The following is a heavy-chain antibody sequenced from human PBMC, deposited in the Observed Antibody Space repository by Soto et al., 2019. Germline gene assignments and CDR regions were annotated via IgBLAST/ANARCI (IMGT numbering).Heavy chain of an antibody. CDR2: IYYSGST. CDR3: ARVWFGELTGFDP. D-gene: IGHD3-10*01. J-gene: IGHJ5*02. Sequence: PSETLSLTCTVSGGSISSYYWSWIRQPPGKGLEWIGYIYYSGSTNYNPSLKSRVTISVDTSKNQFSLKLSSVTAADTAVYYCARVWFGELTGFDPWGQGTLVTVSS. V-gene: IGHV4-59*12. CDR1: GGSISSYY.